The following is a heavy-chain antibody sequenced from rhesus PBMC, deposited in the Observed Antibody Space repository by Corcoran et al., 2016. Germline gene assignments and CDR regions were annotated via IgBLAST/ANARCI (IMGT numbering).Heavy chain of an antibody. Sequence: QVKLQQWGEGLVKPSETLSLTCAVYGGSISGYYYWSWIRQAPGKGLEWIGNIDGDTASTNYHPSLKHRVAISKDPSKNQFSLRLTSVTAADTAVYYCARSWERYSGYMAYWGQGVLVTVSS. J-gene: IGHJ4*01. V-gene: IGHV4-73*01. D-gene: IGHD5-24*01. CDR2: IDGDTAST. CDR1: GGSISGYYY. CDR3: ARSWERYSGYMAY.